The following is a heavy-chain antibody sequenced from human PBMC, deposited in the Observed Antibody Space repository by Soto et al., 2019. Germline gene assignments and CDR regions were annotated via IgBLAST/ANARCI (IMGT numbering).Heavy chain of an antibody. Sequence: GESLKISCKGSGYSFTSYWIGWVRQMPGKGLEWMGIIYPGDSASRYSPSFQGQVTISADKSISTAYLQWSSLKASDTAMYYCARWSGTHCYYYGMDVWGQGTTVTVSS. CDR3: ARWSGTHCYYYGMDV. D-gene: IGHD6-13*01. CDR2: IYPGDSAS. CDR1: GYSFTSYW. J-gene: IGHJ6*02. V-gene: IGHV5-51*01.